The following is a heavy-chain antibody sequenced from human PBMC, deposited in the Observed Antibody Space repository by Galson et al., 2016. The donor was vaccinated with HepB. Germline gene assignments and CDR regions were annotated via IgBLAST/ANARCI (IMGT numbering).Heavy chain of an antibody. CDR2: INADSGAT. CDR3: ARDGEEYFYGSGGYSSLDY. J-gene: IGHJ4*02. CDR1: GYRFSAYY. V-gene: IGHV1-2*05. Sequence: SVKVSCKASGYRFSAYYIHWVRQAPGQGLEWVGRINADSGATYYAPKFQGRVSMSRATSIITAYMELSSLTSDDTVIYFCARDGEEYFYGSGGYSSLDYWGQGTLVTVSS. D-gene: IGHD3-22*01.